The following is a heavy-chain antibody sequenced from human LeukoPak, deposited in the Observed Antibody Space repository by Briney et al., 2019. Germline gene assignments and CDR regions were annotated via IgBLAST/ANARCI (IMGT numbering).Heavy chain of an antibody. J-gene: IGHJ6*04. CDR3: ARGLFGLHTTEGV. V-gene: IGHV3-53*01. CDR2: IYSGGST. Sequence: GGSLRLSCAASGFTVSSNYMSWVRQAPGKGLEWVSVIYSGGSTYYADSVKGRFTISRDNSKNTLYLQMNSLRAEDTAVYYCARGLFGLHTTEGVWGKGTTVTVSS. CDR1: GFTVSSNY. D-gene: IGHD3-10*01.